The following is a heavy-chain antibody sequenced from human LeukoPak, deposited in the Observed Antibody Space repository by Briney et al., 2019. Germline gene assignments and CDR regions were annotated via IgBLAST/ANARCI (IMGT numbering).Heavy chain of an antibody. V-gene: IGHV3-7*01. CDR1: GFTFSTYW. J-gene: IGHJ4*02. Sequence: PGGSLRLSCAASGFTFSTYWMTWVRQAPGKGLEWVANIKQDGSAKYYVDSLRGRFSTSRDNVKNSLFLQMNSLSAEDTAVYYCARCPYDSTGYYSVPSHLDYWGQGTLVTVSS. CDR3: ARCPYDSTGYYSVPSHLDY. D-gene: IGHD3-22*01. CDR2: IKQDGSAK.